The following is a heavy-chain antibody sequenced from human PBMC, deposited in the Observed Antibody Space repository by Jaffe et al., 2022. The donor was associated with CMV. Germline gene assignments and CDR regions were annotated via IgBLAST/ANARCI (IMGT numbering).Heavy chain of an antibody. J-gene: IGHJ6*02. Sequence: QVQLVQSGAEVKKPGASVKVSCKASGYTFTSYGISWVRQAPGQGLEWMGWISAYNGNTNYAQKLQGRVTMTTDTSTSTAYMELRSLRSDDTAVYYCARDLPGAIAAAAQARGGSEPTRPRDSGESYYYYGMDVWGQGTTVTVSS. CDR2: ISAYNGNT. D-gene: IGHD6-13*01. V-gene: IGHV1-18*01. CDR3: ARDLPGAIAAAAQARGGSEPTRPRDSGESYYYYGMDV. CDR1: GYTFTSYG.